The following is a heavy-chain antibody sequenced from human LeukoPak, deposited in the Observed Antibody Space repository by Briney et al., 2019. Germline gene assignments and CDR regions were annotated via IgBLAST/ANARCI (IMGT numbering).Heavy chain of an antibody. CDR3: ARLVVGYCSGGSCYGAFDI. CDR1: GGSISSYY. Sequence: SETLSLTCTVSGGSISSYYWSWIRQPPGKGLEWIGYIYYSGSTNYNPSLKSRVTISVDTSKNQFSLKLGSVTAADTAVYYCARLVVGYCSGGSCYGAFDIWGQGTMVTVSS. CDR2: IYYSGST. V-gene: IGHV4-59*08. D-gene: IGHD2-15*01. J-gene: IGHJ3*02.